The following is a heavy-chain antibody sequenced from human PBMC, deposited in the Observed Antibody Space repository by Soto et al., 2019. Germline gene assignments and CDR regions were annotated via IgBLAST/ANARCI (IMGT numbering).Heavy chain of an antibody. CDR2: IYYSGST. Sequence: SETLSLTCTVSGGSISSYYWSWIRQPPGKGLEWIGYIYYSGSTNYNPSLKSRVTISVDTSKDQFSLKLSSVTAADTAVYYCARRYGASFDYWGQGTLVTVSS. J-gene: IGHJ4*02. CDR3: ARRYGASFDY. CDR1: GGSISSYY. V-gene: IGHV4-59*01. D-gene: IGHD4-17*01.